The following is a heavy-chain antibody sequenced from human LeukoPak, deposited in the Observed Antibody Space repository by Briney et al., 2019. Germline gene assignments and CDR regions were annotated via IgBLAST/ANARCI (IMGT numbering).Heavy chain of an antibody. J-gene: IGHJ4*02. D-gene: IGHD4-11*01. V-gene: IGHV3-7*01. Sequence: HPGGSLRLSCAASGFTFSSYWMSWVRQAPGKGLEWVANIKHDGSEKYYVDSVKGRFTISRDNAKNSLYLQMNSLRAEDTAVYYCTRESDHSNYPGTFDHWGQGTRVTVSS. CDR1: GFTFSSYW. CDR3: TRESDHSNYPGTFDH. CDR2: IKHDGSEK.